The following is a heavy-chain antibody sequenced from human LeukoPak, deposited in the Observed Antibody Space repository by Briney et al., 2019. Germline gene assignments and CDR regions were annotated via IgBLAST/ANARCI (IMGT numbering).Heavy chain of an antibody. CDR1: GFTFTMFG. V-gene: IGHV3-21*01. D-gene: IGHD5/OR15-5a*01. CDR3: ERGMSAFDY. CDR2: ISSSGNYI. Sequence: GGSLRLSCAASGFTFTMFGMNWVRQAPGKGLKWVSSISSSGNYIYYADSVKGRFTISRDNAKNSLYLQMNSLRAEDTAVYYCERGMSAFDYWGQGTLVTVSS. J-gene: IGHJ4*02.